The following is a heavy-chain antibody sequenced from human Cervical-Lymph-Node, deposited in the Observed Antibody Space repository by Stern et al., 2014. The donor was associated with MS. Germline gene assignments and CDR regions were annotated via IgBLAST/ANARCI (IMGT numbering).Heavy chain of an antibody. CDR2: VNHTDGRT. CDR3: ANPLPYAN. J-gene: IGHJ1*01. CDR1: GDTFASYP. V-gene: IGHV1-46*03. Sequence: VHLVESGPEVEKPWASLKVSCKASGDTFASYPIHWLRPDPRQGPVWRGIVNHTDGRTTYAQTFKGRITMTRDTSTRTVYMELSSLRAEDTAMYFCANPLPYANWGQGTRVTVS. D-gene: IGHD4-17*01.